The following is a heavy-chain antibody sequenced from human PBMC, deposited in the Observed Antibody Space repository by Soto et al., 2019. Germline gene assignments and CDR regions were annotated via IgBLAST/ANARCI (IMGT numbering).Heavy chain of an antibody. J-gene: IGHJ4*02. V-gene: IGHV2-5*01. CDR2: INWNEDK. Sequence: QITLKESGPTLVKPTQTLTLTCSFSGCSSSDTGVGVGWIRQPPGKALECLAVINWNEDKRYRPCLKRSLTIGKYNYEQQVVLTMTNMDLGDTGTYLFAPIFLREGVPTNPYNYARQRSFYFDYWGPGTLVTVAA. CDR3: APIFLREGVPTNPYNYARQRSFYFDY. D-gene: IGHD1-26*01. CDR1: GCSSSDTGVG.